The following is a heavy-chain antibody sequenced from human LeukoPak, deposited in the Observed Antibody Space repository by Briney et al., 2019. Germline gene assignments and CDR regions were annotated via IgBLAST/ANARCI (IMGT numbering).Heavy chain of an antibody. CDR2: ISGSGGST. V-gene: IGHV3-23*01. CDR3: AKDIAAAGSPYYFDY. Sequence: PGGSLRLSCAASGFTFSSYSMNWVRQAPGKGLEWVSAISGSGGSTYYADSVKGRFTISRDNSKNTLYLQMNSLRAEDTAVYYCAKDIAAAGSPYYFDYWGQGTLVTVSS. J-gene: IGHJ4*02. CDR1: GFTFSSYS. D-gene: IGHD6-13*01.